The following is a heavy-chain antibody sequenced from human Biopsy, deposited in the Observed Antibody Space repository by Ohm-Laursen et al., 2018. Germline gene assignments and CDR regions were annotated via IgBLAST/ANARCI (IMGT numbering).Heavy chain of an antibody. J-gene: IGHJ4*02. CDR3: ARHGVYGDLRMDY. CDR2: INQAGTT. D-gene: IGHD4-17*01. V-gene: IGHV4-34*01. CDR1: GKTFSDYQ. Sequence: SDTLSLTCTVFGKTFSDYQWSWIRQPPGKGLEWIGQINQAGTTNYNPSLTSRVTISVDTSKNQFSLKLYSLTAADTAVYYCARHGVYGDLRMDYWGQGTLVTVSS.